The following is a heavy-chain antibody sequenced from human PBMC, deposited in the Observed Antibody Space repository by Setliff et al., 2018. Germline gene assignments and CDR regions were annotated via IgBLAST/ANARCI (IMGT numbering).Heavy chain of an antibody. V-gene: IGHV3-74*01. J-gene: IGHJ3*02. Sequence: GGSLRLSCAASGFTFSNHWMHWVRQTPGKGLVWVSRINGDGRSTNYADSVKGRFTISRDKAKNSLSLQMNSLRAEDTAVYYCEGRAVADRGFDIWGQGTTVTVSS. CDR1: GFTFSNHW. D-gene: IGHD6-19*01. CDR2: INGDGRST. CDR3: EGRAVADRGFDI.